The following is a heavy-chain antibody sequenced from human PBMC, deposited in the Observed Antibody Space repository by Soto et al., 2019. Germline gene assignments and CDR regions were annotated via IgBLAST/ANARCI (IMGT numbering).Heavy chain of an antibody. J-gene: IGHJ3*02. V-gene: IGHV1-18*01. CDR1: GYTVTSYG. D-gene: IGHD4-17*01. Sequence: ASGRVAFKASGYTVTSYGIGGVRQAPGHGLGSLGCITVHNANTTYTRKLQGRVTMTTATSTSTAYLELRSLRSAATAVYYCARVFYGDYVSAFDIWGQGTMVTVSS. CDR2: ITVHNANT. CDR3: ARVFYGDYVSAFDI.